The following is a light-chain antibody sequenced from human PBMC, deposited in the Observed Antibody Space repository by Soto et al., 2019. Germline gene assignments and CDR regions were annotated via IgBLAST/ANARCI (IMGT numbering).Light chain of an antibody. CDR3: QQYCRSHIT. CDR1: QSVSSSS. Sequence: EIVLTQSPGTLSLSPGERATLSCRASQSVSSSSLAWYQQKPGQAPRLLIYGASSRATGIPDRFSGSGSGKDFTLTISKLEPKDFSVYYCQQYCRSHITIGHGTQLEIK. J-gene: IGKJ5*01. V-gene: IGKV3-20*01. CDR2: GAS.